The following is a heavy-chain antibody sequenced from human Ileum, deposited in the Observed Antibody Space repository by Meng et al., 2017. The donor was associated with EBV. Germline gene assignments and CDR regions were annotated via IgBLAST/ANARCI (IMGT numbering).Heavy chain of an antibody. CDR3: ARVERGVKFDK. D-gene: IGHD2-21*01. Sequence: QVQLLQSGAEVKKPAASVKLSCKASGYTFSNYAIHWVRQAPGQRPEWMGWINADNGNTKYSQKFQGRVTITRNTPASTVYMDVRSLRSEDTAVYFCARVERGVKFDKWGQGTLVTVSS. CDR1: GYTFSNYA. V-gene: IGHV1-3*01. J-gene: IGHJ4*01. CDR2: INADNGNT.